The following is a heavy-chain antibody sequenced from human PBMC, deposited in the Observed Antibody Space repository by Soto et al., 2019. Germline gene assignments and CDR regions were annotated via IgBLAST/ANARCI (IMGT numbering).Heavy chain of an antibody. CDR3: ARAIGDYDFWCGYYIGLTYYYYGMDV. CDR2: IIPIFGTA. D-gene: IGHD3-3*01. J-gene: IGHJ6*02. CDR1: GGTFSSYA. V-gene: IGHV1-69*13. Sequence: SVKVSCKASGGTFSSYAISWVRQAPGQGLEWMGGIIPIFGTANYAQKFQGRVTITADESTSTAYMELSSLRSEDTAVYYCARAIGDYDFWCGYYIGLTYYYYGMDVWGQGTTVTVSS.